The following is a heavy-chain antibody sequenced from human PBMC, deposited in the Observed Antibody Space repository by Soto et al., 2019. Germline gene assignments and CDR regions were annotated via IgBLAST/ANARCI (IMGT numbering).Heavy chain of an antibody. CDR2: FDPEDGET. V-gene: IGHV1-24*01. CDR3: ATAASGIVVVPAARGLHWFDP. CDR1: GYTLTGLS. Sequence: ASVKAFCKVSGYTLTGLSMHWVRQAPGKGPEWMGGFDPEDGETIYAQKFQGRVTMTEDTSTDTAYMGLSSLRSEDTAVYYCATAASGIVVVPAARGLHWFDPWGRGTLVTV. J-gene: IGHJ5*01. D-gene: IGHD2-2*01.